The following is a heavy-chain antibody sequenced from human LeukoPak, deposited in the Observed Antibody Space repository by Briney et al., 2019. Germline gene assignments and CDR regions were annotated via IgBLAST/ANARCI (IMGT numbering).Heavy chain of an antibody. D-gene: IGHD1-26*01. V-gene: IGHV3-74*01. CDR1: GFTFSSYW. CDR3: ARVYSYSDPMDH. CDR2: INTDGSSS. Sequence: GGSLRLSCADSGFTFSSYWMHWVRQAPGKGLMWVSRINTDGSSSNYAGSVKGRFTISRDNAKNTLYLQMNSLRAEDTAVYYCARVYSYSDPMDHWGQGTLVTVSS. J-gene: IGHJ4*02.